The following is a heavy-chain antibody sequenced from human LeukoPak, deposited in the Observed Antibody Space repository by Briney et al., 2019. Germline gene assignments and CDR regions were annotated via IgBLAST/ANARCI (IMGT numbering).Heavy chain of an antibody. D-gene: IGHD3-22*01. CDR1: GFIFNNYG. Sequence: GGSLRLSCAASGFIFNNYGLIWVRRAPGKGLEWVSAISNDGGGTNYADFVKGRFTISRDNSKNTLFLQMNSLRAEDTALYYCAKGSSGYFVDLWGQGTLVTVSS. CDR3: AKGSSGYFVDL. V-gene: IGHV3-23*01. J-gene: IGHJ5*02. CDR2: ISNDGGGT.